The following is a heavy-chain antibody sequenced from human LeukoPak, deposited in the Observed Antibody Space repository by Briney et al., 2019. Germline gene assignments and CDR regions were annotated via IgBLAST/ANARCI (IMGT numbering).Heavy chain of an antibody. Sequence: GGSLRLSCAASGFTFNTYGMNWVRQAPGAGLEWVSYISSTSSAKNYADSVEGRFTISRDNAKKLLYLQMNSLRVEDTAVYYCARGGAARPDYWGQGTLVTVSS. J-gene: IGHJ4*02. CDR2: ISSTSSAK. CDR3: ARGGAARPDY. D-gene: IGHD6-6*01. V-gene: IGHV3-48*01. CDR1: GFTFNTYG.